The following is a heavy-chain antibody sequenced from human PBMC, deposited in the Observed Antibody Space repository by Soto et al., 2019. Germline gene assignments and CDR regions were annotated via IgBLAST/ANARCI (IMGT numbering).Heavy chain of an antibody. CDR3: ARDYSGGSSAPDY. D-gene: IGHD2-15*01. CDR1: GFTFSSYG. CDR2: RWYDGSNK. V-gene: IGHV3-33*01. Sequence: QVQLVESGGGVVQPGRSLRLSCAASGFTFSSYGMHWVRQAPGKGLEWVAVRWYDGSNKYYADSVKGRFTISRDNSKNTLYLQMNSLRADDTAVYYWARDYSGGSSAPDYWGQGTMVTVSS. J-gene: IGHJ4*02.